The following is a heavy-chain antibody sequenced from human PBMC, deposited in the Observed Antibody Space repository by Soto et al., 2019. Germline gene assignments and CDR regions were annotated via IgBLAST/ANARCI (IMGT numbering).Heavy chain of an antibody. V-gene: IGHV4-39*01. CDR1: GGSITRRSSY. J-gene: IGHJ4*02. D-gene: IGHD3-10*01. Sequence: ASETLSLTCFVSGGSITRRSSYWAWIRQPPGKGLEWVGTFYDGNTYHNPSLRSRITIAVDTSKNQFSLKLNSVAAADTAFYYCATTRGLAVGGSFDYWGQGMLVTVSS. CDR2: FYDGNT. CDR3: ATTRGLAVGGSFDY.